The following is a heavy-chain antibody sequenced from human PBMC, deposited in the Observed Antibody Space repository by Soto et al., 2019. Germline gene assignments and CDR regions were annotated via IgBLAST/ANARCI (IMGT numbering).Heavy chain of an antibody. V-gene: IGHV1-69*13. CDR1: GGTFSSYA. CDR2: MIPIFGTS. D-gene: IGHD2-15*01. J-gene: IGHJ4*02. CDR3: ARGDYSIGY. Sequence: SVKVSCKASGGTFSSYAISWVRQAPGQGLEWMGGMIPIFGTSNYAQKFQGRVTITADASTSTAYMGLSSLRSEDTAVYYCARGDYSIGYWGQGTLGTVS.